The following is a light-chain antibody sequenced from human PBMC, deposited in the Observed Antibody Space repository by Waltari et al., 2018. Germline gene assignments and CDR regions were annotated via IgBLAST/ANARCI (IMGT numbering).Light chain of an antibody. J-gene: IGLJ3*02. CDR1: SSDIGGYNY. V-gene: IGLV2-8*01. Sequence: QTALTQPPSASGSPGQSVTISCSGTSSDIGGYNYVSWYRQTPGRAPKLLSYDVTKRPSGVPDRFSGSKSGNTASLTVSGLQAEDEADYYCSSYAGRNTVMFGGGTKLTVL. CDR2: DVT. CDR3: SSYAGRNTVM.